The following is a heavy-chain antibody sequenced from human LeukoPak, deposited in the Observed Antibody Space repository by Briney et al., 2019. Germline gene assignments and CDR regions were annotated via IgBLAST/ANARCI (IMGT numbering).Heavy chain of an antibody. J-gene: IGHJ6*03. D-gene: IGHD1-14*01. Sequence: SETLSLTCAVYGGSFSGYYWSWIRQPPGKGLEWIGEINHSGSTNYNPSLKSRVTISVDTSKNQFSLKLSSVTAADTAVYYCARLFSRVPRKYYYYYMDVWGKGTTVTISS. CDR2: INHSGST. CDR1: GGSFSGYY. V-gene: IGHV4-34*01. CDR3: ARLFSRVPRKYYYYYMDV.